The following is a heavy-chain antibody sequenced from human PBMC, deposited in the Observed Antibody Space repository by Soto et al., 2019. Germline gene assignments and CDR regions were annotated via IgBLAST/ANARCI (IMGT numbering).Heavy chain of an antibody. J-gene: IGHJ4*02. Sequence: GASVKVSCKASGYTFTSYGISWVRQAPGQGREWMGWISAYNGNTNYAQKLRGRVTMTTDTSTSTDYMELRILRSDDTAVYYCARVAYGSGISDYWGQGTLVTVSS. D-gene: IGHD3-10*01. CDR3: ARVAYGSGISDY. CDR2: ISAYNGNT. CDR1: GYTFTSYG. V-gene: IGHV1-18*01.